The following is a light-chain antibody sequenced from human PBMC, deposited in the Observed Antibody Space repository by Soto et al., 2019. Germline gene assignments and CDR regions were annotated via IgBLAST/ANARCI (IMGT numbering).Light chain of an antibody. CDR3: QVWDSSSDRFVV. Sequence: SYELTQPPSVSVAPGKTARITCGGNNIGSKSVHWYQQKPGQAPVLVIYYDSDRPSGIPERFSGSNSVNTATLTISRVEAGDDAYYYCQVWDSSSDRFVVFGGGTKLTV. V-gene: IGLV3-21*04. CDR2: YDS. CDR1: NIGSKS. J-gene: IGLJ2*01.